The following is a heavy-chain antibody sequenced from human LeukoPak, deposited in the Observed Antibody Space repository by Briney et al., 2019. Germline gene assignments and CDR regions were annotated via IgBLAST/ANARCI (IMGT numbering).Heavy chain of an antibody. CDR3: ARDQGDYYCSSTTCSGGAFDF. J-gene: IGHJ3*01. V-gene: IGHV1-2*02. CDR2: INAGSGDT. CDR1: GYSFTVYY. Sequence: ASVKVSCKASGYSFTVYYLNWVRQAPGQGLEWMGWINAGSGDTKYAQKFQGRVTVTRDTSISTAYMELSSLMSDDMAVYFCARDQGDYYCSSTTCSGGAFDFWGQGTMVTVSS. D-gene: IGHD2-2*01.